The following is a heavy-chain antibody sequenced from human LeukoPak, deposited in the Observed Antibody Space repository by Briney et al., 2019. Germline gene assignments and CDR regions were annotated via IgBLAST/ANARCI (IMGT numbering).Heavy chain of an antibody. V-gene: IGHV1-69*06. D-gene: IGHD5-18*01. Sequence: SVKVSCKASGGTFSSYAISWVRQAPGQGLEWMGGIIPIFGTANYAQKFQGRVTITADKSTSTAYMELSSLRSEDTAVYYCAGSPYSYANPIDYWGQGTLVTVSS. CDR2: IIPIFGTA. CDR3: AGSPYSYANPIDY. CDR1: GGTFSSYA. J-gene: IGHJ4*02.